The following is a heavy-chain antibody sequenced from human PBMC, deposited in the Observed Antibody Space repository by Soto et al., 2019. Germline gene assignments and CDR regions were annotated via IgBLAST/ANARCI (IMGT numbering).Heavy chain of an antibody. Sequence: EVQLVESGGGLVQPGGSLRLSCAASGFTFSTYWMTWVRQAPGKGLEWVANIKPDGGEKTYVDSVRGRFTISRDNAKNSLFLRMNSLRAEDTAVYYCAREYGSGNWYFDYWGQGALVTVSS. CDR2: IKPDGGEK. J-gene: IGHJ4*02. CDR1: GFTFSTYW. D-gene: IGHD3-10*01. CDR3: AREYGSGNWYFDY. V-gene: IGHV3-7*04.